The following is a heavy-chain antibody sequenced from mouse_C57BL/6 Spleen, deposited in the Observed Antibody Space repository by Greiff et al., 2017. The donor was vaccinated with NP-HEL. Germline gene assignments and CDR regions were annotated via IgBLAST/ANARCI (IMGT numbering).Heavy chain of an antibody. D-gene: IGHD1-1*01. J-gene: IGHJ2*01. CDR3: ARNYGSDDYFDY. CDR1: GYTFTSYW. V-gene: IGHV1-52*01. CDR2: IDPSDSET. Sequence: VQLQQSGAELVRPGSSVKLSCKASGYTFTSYWMHWVKQRPIQGLEWIGNIDPSDSETHYNQKFKDKATLTVDKSSSTAYMQLSSLTSEDSAVYYCARNYGSDDYFDYWGQGTTLTVSS.